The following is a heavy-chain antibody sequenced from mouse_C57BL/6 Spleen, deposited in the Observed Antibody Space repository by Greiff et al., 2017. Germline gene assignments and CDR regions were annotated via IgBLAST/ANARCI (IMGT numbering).Heavy chain of an antibody. V-gene: IGHV5-17*01. D-gene: IGHD2-3*01. Sequence: EVQRVESGGGLVKPGGSLKLSCAASGFTFSDYGMHWVRQAPEKGLEWVAYISSGSSTIYYADTVKGRFTISRDNAKNTLFLQMTSLRSEDTAMYYCALYDGYPFAYWGQGTLVTVAA. J-gene: IGHJ3*01. CDR2: ISSGSSTI. CDR1: GFTFSDYG. CDR3: ALYDGYPFAY.